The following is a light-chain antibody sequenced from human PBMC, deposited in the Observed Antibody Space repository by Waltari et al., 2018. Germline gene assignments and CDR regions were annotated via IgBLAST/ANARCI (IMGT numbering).Light chain of an antibody. Sequence: SYVLTQSPSVSVAPGQTTRITCGGNNIGSKAVHWYQQKPGQAPVLVVYDDRDRPSGIPGRFSGSNSGNTATLTISRVAAGDEADYYCQVWDTGNDHVVFGGGTKLTVL. V-gene: IGLV3-21*02. CDR3: QVWDTGNDHVV. CDR1: NIGSKA. J-gene: IGLJ2*01. CDR2: DDR.